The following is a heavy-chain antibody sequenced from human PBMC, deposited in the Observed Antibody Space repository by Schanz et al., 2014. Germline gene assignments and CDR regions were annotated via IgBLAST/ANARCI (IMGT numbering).Heavy chain of an antibody. CDR3: ARGGYSSGWYDRDIAHFDY. J-gene: IGHJ4*02. CDR2: INAGTGNT. V-gene: IGHV1-3*01. D-gene: IGHD6-19*01. Sequence: VQLVQSGAEVKRPGASVRVSCKASGYSFTPFPIHWVRQAPGQRLEWMGWINAGTGNTEYSQKFQGRVTMTTDTSTSTAYMELRSLRSDDTAVYYCARGGYSSGWYDRDIAHFDYWGQGTLVTVSS. CDR1: GYSFTPFP.